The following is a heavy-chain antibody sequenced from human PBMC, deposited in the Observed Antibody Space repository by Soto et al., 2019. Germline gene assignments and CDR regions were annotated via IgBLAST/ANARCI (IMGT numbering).Heavy chain of an antibody. J-gene: IGHJ6*02. CDR1: GGSISSYY. V-gene: IGHV4-59*01. D-gene: IGHD5-18*01. CDR3: ARDGERGYSYSHNPAGGLGHYYYYGMDV. CDR2: IYYSGST. Sequence: SETLSLTCTVSGGSISSYYWSWIRQPPGKGLEWIGYIYYSGSTNYNPSLKSRVTISVDTSKNQFSLKLSSVTAADTAVYYCARDGERGYSYSHNPAGGLGHYYYYGMDVWGQGTTVTVSS.